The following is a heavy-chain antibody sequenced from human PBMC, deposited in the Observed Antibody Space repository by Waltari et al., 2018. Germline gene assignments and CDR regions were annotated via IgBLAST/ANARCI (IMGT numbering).Heavy chain of an antibody. CDR2: IYSTDST. D-gene: IGHD6-19*01. J-gene: IGHJ5*02. CDR3: AREINRGGWSWDYWFDT. V-gene: IGHV4-61*02. CDR1: GDSLNSGNYY. Sequence: QVQLRESGPGLVKPSQTLFLTCSVSGDSLNSGNYYWSWIRQSAGKGLEWIGNIYSTDSTNYIPSLKSRVTISIDMSENQISLELTSVTAADTATYYCAREINRGGWSWDYWFDTWGQGTLVTVSS.